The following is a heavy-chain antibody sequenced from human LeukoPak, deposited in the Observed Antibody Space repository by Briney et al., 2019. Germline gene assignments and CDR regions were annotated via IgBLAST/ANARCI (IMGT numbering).Heavy chain of an antibody. CDR1: GGSISSYY. D-gene: IGHD4-17*01. J-gene: IGHJ5*02. V-gene: IGHV4-59*01. CDR3: ASSLIPDYGDYFWFDP. CDR2: IYYSGST. Sequence: SETLSLTCTVSGGSISSYYWSWIRQPPGKGLEWIGYIYYSGSTNYKPSLKSRVTISVDTSKNQFSLKLSSVTAADTAVYYCASSLIPDYGDYFWFDPWGQGTLVTVSS.